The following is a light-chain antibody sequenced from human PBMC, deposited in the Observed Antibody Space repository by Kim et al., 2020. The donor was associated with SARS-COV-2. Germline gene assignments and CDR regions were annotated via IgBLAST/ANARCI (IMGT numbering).Light chain of an antibody. J-gene: IGLJ3*02. V-gene: IGLV2-8*01. CDR1: SRGIGVYKY. CDR2: EVT. CDR3: SSYAGSDNLL. Sequence: GQSVPLSCTETSRGIGVYKYACCYQQPPAEAPRLRFYEVTKRPSGVPDRFSGSKCGNTASLTVSGLRAEDEADYYCSSYAGSDNLLFGGGTQLTVL.